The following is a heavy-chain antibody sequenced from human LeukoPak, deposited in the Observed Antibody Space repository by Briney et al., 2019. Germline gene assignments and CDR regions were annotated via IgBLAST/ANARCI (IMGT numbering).Heavy chain of an antibody. J-gene: IGHJ4*02. Sequence: GGSLRLSCAASGFTFRSYWMSWVRQAPGRGLEWVANIKQDGGERYYVDSVEGRFTISRDNAKNSLYLQMNSLRAEDTAVYYCTREYYYGSGSYYNGYWGQGTLVTVSS. CDR2: IKQDGGER. D-gene: IGHD3-10*01. CDR1: GFTFRSYW. CDR3: TREYYYGSGSYYNGY. V-gene: IGHV3-7*04.